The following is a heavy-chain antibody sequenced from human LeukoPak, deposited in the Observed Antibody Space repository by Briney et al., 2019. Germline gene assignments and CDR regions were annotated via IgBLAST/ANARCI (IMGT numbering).Heavy chain of an antibody. J-gene: IGHJ5*02. CDR3: ARDDGYCSGGSCYSPRWFDP. CDR2: IIPILGIA. CDR1: GYTFTSYY. D-gene: IGHD2-15*01. Sequence: ASVKVSCKASGYTFTSYYMHWVRQAPGQGLEWMGRIIPILGIANYAQKFQGRVTITADKSTSTAYMELSSLRSEDTAVYYCARDDGYCSGGSCYSPRWFDPWGQGTLVTVSS. V-gene: IGHV1-69*04.